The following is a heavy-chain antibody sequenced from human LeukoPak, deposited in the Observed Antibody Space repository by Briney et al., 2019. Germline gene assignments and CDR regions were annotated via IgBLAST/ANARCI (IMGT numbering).Heavy chain of an antibody. V-gene: IGHV4-34*01. CDR3: ARESDVDTAMDHFDY. D-gene: IGHD5-18*01. CDR1: GGSFSGYY. J-gene: IGHJ4*02. CDR2: INHSGST. Sequence: SETLSLTCAVYGGSFSGYYWSWIRQPPGKGLEWIGEINHSGSTNYNPSLKSRVTISVDTSKNQFSLKLSSVTAADTAVYYCARESDVDTAMDHFDYWGQGTLVTVSS.